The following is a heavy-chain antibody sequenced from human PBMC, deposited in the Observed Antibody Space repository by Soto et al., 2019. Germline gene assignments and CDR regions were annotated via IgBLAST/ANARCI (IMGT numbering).Heavy chain of an antibody. CDR2: IYYSGST. CDR3: ARVYCSSTSCYTLDYYYGMDV. V-gene: IGHV4-31*03. D-gene: IGHD2-2*02. CDR1: GGSISSGGYY. J-gene: IGHJ6*02. Sequence: QVQLQESGPGLVKPSQTLSLTCTVSGGSISSGGYYWSWIRQHPGKGLEWIGYIYYSGSTYYNPSLKSRVTISVDTSKHQFSLKLSSVTAADTAVYYCARVYCSSTSCYTLDYYYGMDVWGQGTTVTVSS.